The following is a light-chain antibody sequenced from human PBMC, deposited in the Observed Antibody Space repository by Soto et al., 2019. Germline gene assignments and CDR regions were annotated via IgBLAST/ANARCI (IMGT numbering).Light chain of an antibody. Sequence: DIQMTQSPSTLSASVGDRVTITCRASQSISSWLAWYQQKPGKAPKLLIYDASSLESGVPSRFSGSGSGTEFTLTISSLQPDDFATYYCQQSYSPLWTFGQGTKVDIK. CDR1: QSISSW. J-gene: IGKJ1*01. CDR3: QQSYSPLWT. CDR2: DAS. V-gene: IGKV1-5*01.